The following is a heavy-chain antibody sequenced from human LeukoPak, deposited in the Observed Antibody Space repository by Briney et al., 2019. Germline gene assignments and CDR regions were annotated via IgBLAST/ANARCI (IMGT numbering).Heavy chain of an antibody. CDR2: IYYSGST. V-gene: IGHV4-39*07. Sequence: PSETLSLTCTVSGGSISSSSYYWGWIRQPPGKGLEWIGSIYYSGSTYYNPSLKSRVTISVDTSKNQFSLKLSSVTAADTAVYYCARGKGAVAGIRWFDPWGQGTLVTVSS. D-gene: IGHD6-19*01. CDR1: GGSISSSSYY. CDR3: ARGKGAVAGIRWFDP. J-gene: IGHJ5*02.